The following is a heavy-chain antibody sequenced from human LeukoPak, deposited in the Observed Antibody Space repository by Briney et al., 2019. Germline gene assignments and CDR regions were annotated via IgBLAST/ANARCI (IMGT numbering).Heavy chain of an antibody. CDR2: IYSGGST. V-gene: IGHV3-66*01. J-gene: IGHJ4*02. CDR3: ARAGYYYDSSGYFDYFDY. CDR1: GFTFSSSA. D-gene: IGHD3-22*01. Sequence: GGSLRLSCAASGFTFSSSAMSWVRQAPGKGLEWVSVIYSGGSTYYADSVKGRFTISRDNSKNTLYLQMNSLRAEDTAVYYCARAGYYYDSSGYFDYFDYWGQGTLVTVSS.